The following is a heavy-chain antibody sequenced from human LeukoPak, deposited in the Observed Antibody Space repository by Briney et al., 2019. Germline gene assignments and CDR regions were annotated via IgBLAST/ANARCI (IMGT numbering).Heavy chain of an antibody. CDR1: GGSFSGYY. J-gene: IGHJ5*02. V-gene: IGHV4-34*01. CDR3: ARHWGYSYGYVIDP. D-gene: IGHD5-18*01. CDR2: INHSGST. Sequence: SETLSLTCAVYGGSFSGYYWSWIRQPPGKGLEWIGEINHSGSTNYNPSLKSRVTISVDTSKNQFSLKLSSVTAADTAVYYRARHWGYSYGYVIDPWGQGTLVTVSS.